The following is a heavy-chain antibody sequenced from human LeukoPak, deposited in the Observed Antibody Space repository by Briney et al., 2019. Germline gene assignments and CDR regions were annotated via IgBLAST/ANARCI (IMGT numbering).Heavy chain of an antibody. V-gene: IGHV3-21*01. D-gene: IGHD4-17*01. CDR2: ISSSSSYI. J-gene: IGHJ4*02. Sequence: PGGSLRLSCAASGFTFSMSWMAWVRQAPGKGLEWVSSISSSSSYIYYADSVKGRFTISRDNAKNSLYLQMNSLRAEDTAVYYCARVGYDYGDYGSLYWGQGTLVTVSS. CDR1: GFTFSMSW. CDR3: ARVGYDYGDYGSLY.